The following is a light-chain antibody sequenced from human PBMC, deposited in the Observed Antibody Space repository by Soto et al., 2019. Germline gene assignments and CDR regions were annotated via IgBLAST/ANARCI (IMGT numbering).Light chain of an antibody. V-gene: IGKV3D-20*01. Sequence: EIVLTQSPATLSLSPGERDTLSCGASQSMSSTYLAWSQKKPGLEPRILIYDASNRASGIPDRFRGSGSGTDFNLTITRLETDDFAVYECHHYGDSTWTFSQGTKVEIK. CDR2: DAS. CDR3: HHYGDSTWT. J-gene: IGKJ1*01. CDR1: QSMSSTY.